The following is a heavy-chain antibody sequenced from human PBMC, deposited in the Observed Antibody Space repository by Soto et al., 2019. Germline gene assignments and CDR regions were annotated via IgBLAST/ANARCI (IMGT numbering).Heavy chain of an antibody. D-gene: IGHD2-15*01. CDR2: IDWDDDK. V-gene: IGHV2-70*01. J-gene: IGHJ6*02. CDR1: GFSLSTSGMC. Sequence: GSGPTLVNPTQTLTLTCTFSGFSLSTSGMCVSWIRQPPGKALEWLALIDWDDDKYYSTSLKTRLTISKDTSKNQVVLTMTNMDPADTATYYCARSIVVVVAATPTNYGMDVWGQGTTVTVSS. CDR3: ARSIVVVVAATPTNYGMDV.